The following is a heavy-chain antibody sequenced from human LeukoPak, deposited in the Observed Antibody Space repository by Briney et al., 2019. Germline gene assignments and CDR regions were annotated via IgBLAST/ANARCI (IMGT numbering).Heavy chain of an antibody. J-gene: IGHJ4*02. D-gene: IGHD3-22*01. CDR3: ASVGYYDSSGYSNYTFDY. Sequence: GGSLRLSCAASGFTFSSYAMHWVRQAPGKGLEWVAVISYDGSNKYYADSVKGRFTISRDNSKNTLYLRMNSLRAEDTAVYYCASVGYYDSSGYSNYTFDYWGQGTLVTVSS. CDR1: GFTFSSYA. V-gene: IGHV3-30-3*01. CDR2: ISYDGSNK.